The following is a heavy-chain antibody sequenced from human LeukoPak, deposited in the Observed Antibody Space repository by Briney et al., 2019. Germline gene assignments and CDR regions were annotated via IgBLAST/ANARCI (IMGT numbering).Heavy chain of an antibody. V-gene: IGHV1-69*04. J-gene: IGHJ4*02. CDR3: ARVPGIAAAPYFDY. Sequence: SVKVSCKASGGTFSSYAISWVRQAPGQGLEWMGRIIPILGIANYAQKFQGRVTITADKSTSTAYMELSSLRSEDTAVYYCARVPGIAAAPYFDYWGQGTLVTVSS. D-gene: IGHD6-13*01. CDR2: IIPILGIA. CDR1: GGTFSSYA.